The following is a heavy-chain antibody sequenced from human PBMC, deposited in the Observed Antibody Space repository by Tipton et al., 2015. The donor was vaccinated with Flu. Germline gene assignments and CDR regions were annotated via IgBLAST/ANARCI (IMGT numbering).Heavy chain of an antibody. Sequence: SLRLSCAASGFTFSSYAMSWVRQAPGKGLEWVSAISGSGGSTYYADSVKGRFTISRDNSKNTLYLQMNSLRAEDTAVYYCAKLVSYYDSTRGYFDLWGRGTLVTVSS. J-gene: IGHJ2*01. CDR1: GFTFSSYA. V-gene: IGHV3-23*01. CDR3: AKLVSYYDSTRGYFDL. CDR2: ISGSGGST. D-gene: IGHD3-22*01.